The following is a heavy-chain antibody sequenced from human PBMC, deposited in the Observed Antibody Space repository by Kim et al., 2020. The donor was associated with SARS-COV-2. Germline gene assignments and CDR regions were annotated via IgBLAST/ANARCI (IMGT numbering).Heavy chain of an antibody. J-gene: IGHJ4*02. V-gene: IGHV4-59*09. D-gene: IGHD3-22*01. Sequence: SLESRVTISVDTSKNQFSLKLSSVTAADTAVYYCARGGVWHYDSSGYFAYWGQGTLVTISS. CDR3: ARGGVWHYDSSGYFAY.